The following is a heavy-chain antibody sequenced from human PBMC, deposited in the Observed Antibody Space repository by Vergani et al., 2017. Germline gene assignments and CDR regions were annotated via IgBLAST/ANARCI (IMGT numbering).Heavy chain of an antibody. CDR3: ARYNAEPYFDY. Sequence: EVQLLESGGGLVQSGGSLRLSCAASGFTFSNYAMSWVRQAPGKGLEWVSAISGSGGSTYYADSVKGRFTISRDNFKNTLYLQMNSLRAEDTAVYYCARYNAEPYFDYWGQGTLVTVSS. CDR2: ISGSGGST. V-gene: IGHV3-23*01. D-gene: IGHD5-18*01. J-gene: IGHJ4*02. CDR1: GFTFSNYA.